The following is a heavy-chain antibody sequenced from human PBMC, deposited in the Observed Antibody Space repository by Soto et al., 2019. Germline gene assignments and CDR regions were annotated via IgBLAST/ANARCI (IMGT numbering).Heavy chain of an antibody. V-gene: IGHV3-74*01. CDR2: INSDGSST. D-gene: IGHD3-22*01. J-gene: IGHJ4*02. Sequence: EVQLVESGGGLVQPGGSLRLSCAASGFTFSSYWMHWVRQAPGKGLVWVSRINSDGSSTSYADSVKGRFTISRDNAKNTLYLQMNSLRAEDTAVYDCAIRASYYDRSGYFDYWGQGNLVTVSS. CDR3: AIRASYYDRSGYFDY. CDR1: GFTFSSYW.